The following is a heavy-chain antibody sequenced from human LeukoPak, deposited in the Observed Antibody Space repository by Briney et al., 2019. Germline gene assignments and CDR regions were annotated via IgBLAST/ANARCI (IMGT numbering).Heavy chain of an antibody. V-gene: IGHV4-39*01. CDR3: ARHNSVTTSYQH. D-gene: IGHD4-17*01. CDR1: GSSISSSSYY. Sequence: SETLSLTCTVSGSSISSSSYYWGWIRQPPGKGLEWIGSIYYSGSTYYNPSLKSRVTISVDTSKNQFSLKLSSVTAADTAVYYCARHNSVTTSYQHWGQGTLVTVSS. J-gene: IGHJ1*01. CDR2: IYYSGST.